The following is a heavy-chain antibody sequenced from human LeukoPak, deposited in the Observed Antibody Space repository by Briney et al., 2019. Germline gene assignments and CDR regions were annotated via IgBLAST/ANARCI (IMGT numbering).Heavy chain of an antibody. CDR2: IYYSGST. V-gene: IGHV4-39*01. Sequence: SETLSLTCTVSGGSISRGSYFWGSIRQPPGRGLEWIGSIYYSGSTNYNPSLKSRVTISVDTSKNQFSLKLSSVTAADTAVYYCARLEVRGYYFDYWGQGTLVTVSS. J-gene: IGHJ4*02. CDR3: ARLEVRGYYFDY. D-gene: IGHD3-10*01. CDR1: GGSISRGSYF.